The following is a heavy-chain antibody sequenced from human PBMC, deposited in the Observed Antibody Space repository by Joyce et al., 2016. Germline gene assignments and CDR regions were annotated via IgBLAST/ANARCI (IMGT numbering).Heavy chain of an antibody. V-gene: IGHV3-30*03. CDR1: EFAFSSHA. CDR2: MSYDGSHQ. CDR3: TRSSRTGYTAGWPDFDY. Sequence: QVPLLESGGGVAQPGRSLRLSCAASEFAFSSHAMHWVRQAPGKGLEWVAVMSYDGSHQYYADAGGGRFTISRDNSQNTLYLQMNSLRVEDTAVYYCTRSSRTGYTAGWPDFDYWGQGTLVTVSS. J-gene: IGHJ4*02. D-gene: IGHD2-2*02.